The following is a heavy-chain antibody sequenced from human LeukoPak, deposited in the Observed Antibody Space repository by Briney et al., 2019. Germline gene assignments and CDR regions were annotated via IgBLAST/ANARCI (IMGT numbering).Heavy chain of an antibody. CDR3: ARDLRRGGDYLWDDY. V-gene: IGHV1-2*02. J-gene: IGHJ4*02. CDR1: GGTFSSYA. Sequence: ASVKVSCKASGGTFSSYAISWVRQAPGQGLEWMGWINPNSGGTNYAQKFQGRVTMTRDTSISTAYMELSRLRSDDTGVYYCARDLRRGGDYLWDDYWGQGTLVTVSS. D-gene: IGHD4-17*01. CDR2: INPNSGGT.